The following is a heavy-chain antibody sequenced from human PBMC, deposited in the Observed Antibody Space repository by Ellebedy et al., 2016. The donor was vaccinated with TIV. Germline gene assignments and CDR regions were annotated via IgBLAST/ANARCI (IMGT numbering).Heavy chain of an antibody. CDR1: EFTFSSYA. V-gene: IGHV3-23*01. J-gene: IGHJ3*02. CDR3: AKDVRYTTGWGGALDI. Sequence: GESLKISCAASEFTFSSYAMQWVRQAPGKGLEWVSSIGSSAYTTHYADSVKGRFTISRDNSRNTLYLQMNSLRGEDTAVYFCAKDVRYTTGWGGALDIWGQGAMVTVSS. D-gene: IGHD2-8*02. CDR2: IGSSAYTT.